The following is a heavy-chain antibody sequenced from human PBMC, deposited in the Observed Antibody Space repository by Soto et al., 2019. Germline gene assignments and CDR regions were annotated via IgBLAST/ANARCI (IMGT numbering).Heavy chain of an antibody. Sequence: GGSLRLSCAASGFTFSSYGMHWVRQAPGKXLEWVAVISYDGSNKYYADSVKGRFTISRDNSKNTLYLQMNSLRAEDTAVYYCAKAGYGDNSGGVEWFDPWGQGTLVTVSS. V-gene: IGHV3-30*18. J-gene: IGHJ5*02. CDR2: ISYDGSNK. D-gene: IGHD4-17*01. CDR3: AKAGYGDNSGGVEWFDP. CDR1: GFTFSSYG.